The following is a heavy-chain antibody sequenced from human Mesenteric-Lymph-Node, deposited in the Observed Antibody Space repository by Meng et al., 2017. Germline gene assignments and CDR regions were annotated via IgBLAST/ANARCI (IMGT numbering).Heavy chain of an antibody. J-gene: IGHJ4*02. D-gene: IGHD3-10*01. Sequence: QLQLQESCPGLVKPSETLSLTCTVSGGSIRSSSYYWGWIRQPPGKGLEYTGSIFYSGNTYYNPSLKSRVTISIDTSENQFSLKLSSVTAADTAVYYCARRVFYGSANFDYWGQGTLVTVSS. CDR1: GGSIRSSSYY. CDR2: IFYSGNT. V-gene: IGHV4-39*01. CDR3: ARRVFYGSANFDY.